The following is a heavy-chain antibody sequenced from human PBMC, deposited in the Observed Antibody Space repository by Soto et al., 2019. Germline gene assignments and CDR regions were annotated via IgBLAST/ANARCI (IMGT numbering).Heavy chain of an antibody. CDR3: ANGVRSSPPNNWLDP. CDR2: ISGSGGST. D-gene: IGHD2-15*01. CDR1: GFTFSSYA. V-gene: IGHV3-23*01. Sequence: GGSLRLSCAASGFTFSSYAMSWVRQAPGKGLEWVSAISGSGGSTYYADSVKGRFTISRENSKNTLYLQMNSLRAEDTAVYYCANGVRSSPPNNWLDPWGQGTLVTVSS. J-gene: IGHJ5*02.